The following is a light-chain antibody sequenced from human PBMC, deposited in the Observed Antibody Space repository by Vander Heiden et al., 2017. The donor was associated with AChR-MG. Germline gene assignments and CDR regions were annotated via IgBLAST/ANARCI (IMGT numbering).Light chain of an antibody. Sequence: QTVVTQEPSLPVSPGGTVTPPCASSTEAVTSGYYPYWYQQKPGQAPKTLIYSKSNRHSWTPARFSGSILGDKAALTLAGVQAEDEAEYYCLRYDGGAKLWVFGGGTKLTVL. CDR1: TEAVTSGYY. V-gene: IGLV7-43*01. J-gene: IGLJ3*02. CDR2: SKS. CDR3: LRYDGGAKLWV.